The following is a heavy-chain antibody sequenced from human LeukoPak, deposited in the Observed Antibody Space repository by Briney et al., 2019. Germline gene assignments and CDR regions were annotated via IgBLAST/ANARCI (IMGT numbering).Heavy chain of an antibody. CDR3: ARHRVGCRDIDY. D-gene: IGHD5-12*01. Sequence: SETLSLTCTVSGGSISSGGYYWSWIRQHPGKGLEWIGYIYYSGSTYYNPSLKSRVTISVDTSKNQFSLKLSSVTAADTALYYCARHRVGCRDIDYWGQGTLVTVSS. V-gene: IGHV4-31*03. J-gene: IGHJ4*02. CDR1: GGSISSGGYY. CDR2: IYYSGST.